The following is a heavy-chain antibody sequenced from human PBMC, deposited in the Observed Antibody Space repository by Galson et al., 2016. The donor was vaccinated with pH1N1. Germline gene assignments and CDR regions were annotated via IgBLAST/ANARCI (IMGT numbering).Heavy chain of an antibody. CDR2: VYHGGSP. D-gene: IGHD2/OR15-2a*01. CDR3: ATHYFRNYDGVLGWFDP. Sequence: SETLSLTCVVSGYSITSGYYWAWIRQTPGKGLEWIASVYHGGSPYYNPSLKGRGTISVDRPKNQFSLRLNSLTAADTAVYYCATHYFRNYDGVLGWFDPWGQGTLVTVSS. CDR1: GYSITSGYY. J-gene: IGHJ5*02. V-gene: IGHV4-38-2*01.